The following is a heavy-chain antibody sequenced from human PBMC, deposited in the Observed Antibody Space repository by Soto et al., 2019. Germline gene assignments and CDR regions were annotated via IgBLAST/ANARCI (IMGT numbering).Heavy chain of an antibody. J-gene: IGHJ4*02. D-gene: IGHD3-22*01. CDR1: GYSYTSYY. V-gene: IGHV1-46*01. CDR2: INPSGGST. Sequence: GTSVKVSCEASGYSYTSYYMHWVRQAPEQGLEWMGIINPSGGSTSYAQKFQGRVTMTRDTSTSTVYMELSSLRSEDTAVYYCAREIYYYDSSGYYSPAGYWGQGTLVTVSS. CDR3: AREIYYYDSSGYYSPAGY.